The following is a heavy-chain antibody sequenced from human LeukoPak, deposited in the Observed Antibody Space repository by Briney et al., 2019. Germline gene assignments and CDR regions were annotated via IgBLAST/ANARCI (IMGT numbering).Heavy chain of an antibody. J-gene: IGHJ6*02. V-gene: IGHV4-39*01. CDR2: IHSSGNS. D-gene: IGHD2-15*01. Sequence: TSEILSLTCTVSGGSISGTDLYWGWIRQLPGKGLEWIGNIHSSGNSFCNPSLKSRVTISVDTSKNQFSLKLSSVTAADTAVYYCEKDSHLDVWGQGTTVTVSS. CDR1: GGSISGTDLY. CDR3: EKDSHLDV.